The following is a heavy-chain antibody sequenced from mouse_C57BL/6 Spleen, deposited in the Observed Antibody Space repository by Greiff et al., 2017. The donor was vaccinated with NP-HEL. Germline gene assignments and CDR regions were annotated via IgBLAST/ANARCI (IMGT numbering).Heavy chain of an antibody. CDR1: GYAFSSYW. Sequence: QVQLKQSGAELVKPGASVKISCKASGYAFSSYWMNWVKQRPGKGLEWIGQIYPGDGDTNYNGKFKGKATLTADKSSSTAYMQLSSLTSEDSAVYFCARSTTVVPIDYWGQGTTLTVSS. D-gene: IGHD1-1*01. CDR3: ARSTTVVPIDY. V-gene: IGHV1-80*01. J-gene: IGHJ2*01. CDR2: IYPGDGDT.